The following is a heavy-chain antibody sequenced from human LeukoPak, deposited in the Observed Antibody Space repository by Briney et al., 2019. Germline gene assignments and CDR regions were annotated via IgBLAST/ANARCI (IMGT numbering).Heavy chain of an antibody. CDR2: ISGSSGTT. Sequence: GGSLRLSCAASGFTFSSYAMSWVRQAPGKGLEWVSAISGSSGTTYYADSVKGRFTLSRDSAKNTLYLQMSSLRAEDTAIYYCANVKDAYNSPFDYWGQGTLVTVSS. CDR1: GFTFSSYA. V-gene: IGHV3-23*01. D-gene: IGHD5-24*01. J-gene: IGHJ4*02. CDR3: ANVKDAYNSPFDY.